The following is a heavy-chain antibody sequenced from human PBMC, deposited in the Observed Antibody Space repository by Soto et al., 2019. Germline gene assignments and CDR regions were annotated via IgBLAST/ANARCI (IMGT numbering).Heavy chain of an antibody. Sequence: SETLSLTCTVSGGSLSSNSHSWDWIRQPPGKGLECIGTLYYSGNTYYNPSLRSRVTISVDTSKNQFSLKLSSVTAEDTAVYYCARRTSGADAFDIRGKGTMVTVSS. J-gene: IGHJ3*02. CDR3: ARRTSGADAFDI. V-gene: IGHV4-39*01. D-gene: IGHD4-17*01. CDR1: GGSLSSNSHS. CDR2: LYYSGNT.